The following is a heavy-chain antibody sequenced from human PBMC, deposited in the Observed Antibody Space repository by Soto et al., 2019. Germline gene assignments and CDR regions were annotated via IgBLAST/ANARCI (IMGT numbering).Heavy chain of an antibody. V-gene: IGHV4-4*02. CDR3: ARELPFYYDSHGMDV. D-gene: IGHD3-22*01. CDR1: GASISYGGFS. CDR2: IIHTGST. J-gene: IGHJ6*02. Sequence: SETLSLTCTVSGASISYGGFSWSWGRQFPGKGLEWIGEIIHTGSTNYNPSLKSRVTMSIDTSKNQFSLKLSSVTAADTAVYYCARELPFYYDSHGMDVWGQGTTVTVS.